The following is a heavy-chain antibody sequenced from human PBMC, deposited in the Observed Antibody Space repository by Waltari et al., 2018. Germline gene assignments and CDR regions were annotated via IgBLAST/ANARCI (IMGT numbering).Heavy chain of an antibody. CDR1: GFSLSPSGVG. D-gene: IGHD4-17*01. CDR3: AHRGDYGDY. V-gene: IGHV2-5*01. CDR2: FYWNDDK. J-gene: IGHJ4*02. Sequence: QITLKESGPTLVKPTQTLTLTGTYSGFSLSPSGVGVGWIRQPPGQPLEWLELFYWNDDKRYSPALKSRLTITKDTSKNQVVLTMTNMDTVDTATYYCAHRGDYGDYWGQGTLVTVSS.